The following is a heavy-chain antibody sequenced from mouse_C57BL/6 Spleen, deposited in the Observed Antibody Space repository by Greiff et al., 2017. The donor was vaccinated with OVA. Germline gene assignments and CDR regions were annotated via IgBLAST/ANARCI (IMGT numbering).Heavy chain of an antibody. CDR1: GFTFSDYY. D-gene: IGHD2-4*01. CDR3: ARDKNIYYDYDWYFDV. J-gene: IGHJ1*03. CDR2: INYDGSST. Sequence: EVKLVESEGGLVQPGSSMKLSCTASGFTFSDYYMAWVRQVPEKGLEWVANINYDGSSTYYLDSLKSRFIISRDNAKNILYLQMSSLKSEDTATYYCARDKNIYYDYDWYFDVWGTGTTVTVSS. V-gene: IGHV5-16*01.